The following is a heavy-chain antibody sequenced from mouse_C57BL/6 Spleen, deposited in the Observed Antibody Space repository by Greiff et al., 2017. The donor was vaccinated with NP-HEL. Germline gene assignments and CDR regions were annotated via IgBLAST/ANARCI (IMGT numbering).Heavy chain of an antibody. CDR2: IDPNSGGT. D-gene: IGHD3-2*02. V-gene: IGHV1-72*01. CDR1: GYTFTSYW. Sequence: QVQLQQPGAELVKPGASVKLSCKASGYTFTSYWMHWVKQRPGRGFEWIGRIDPNSGGTKYNQKFKSKATLTADKASSTAYMQLSSLTYEDSAVYECSRGCTAQARFADGGQGTLVTVPA. J-gene: IGHJ3*01. CDR3: SRGCTAQARFAD.